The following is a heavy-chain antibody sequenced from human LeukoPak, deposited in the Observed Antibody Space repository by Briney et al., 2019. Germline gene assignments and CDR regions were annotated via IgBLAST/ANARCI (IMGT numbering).Heavy chain of an antibody. D-gene: IGHD3-22*01. CDR3: ARLFYYDSSGVYGMDV. V-gene: IGHV3-48*03. CDR2: ISSSGSTI. J-gene: IGHJ6*02. Sequence: GGSLRLSCAASGFTFSSYEMNWVRQPPGKGLGWVSYISSSGSTIYYADSVKGRFTISRDNAKNSLYLQMNSLRVEDTAVYYCARLFYYDSSGVYGMDVWGQGTTVTVSS. CDR1: GFTFSSYE.